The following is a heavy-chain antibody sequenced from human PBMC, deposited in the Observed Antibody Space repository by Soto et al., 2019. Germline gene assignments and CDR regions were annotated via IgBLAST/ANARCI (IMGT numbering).Heavy chain of an antibody. J-gene: IGHJ5*02. Sequence: GGSLRLSCAASGFTFSSYGMHWVRQAPGKGLEWVAVIWYDGSNKYYADSVKGRFTISRDNSKNKLYLQMNSLRAEDTAVYYCARDRSIAVAGGNWFDPWGQGTLVTVSS. V-gene: IGHV3-33*01. CDR2: IWYDGSNK. D-gene: IGHD6-19*01. CDR3: ARDRSIAVAGGNWFDP. CDR1: GFTFSSYG.